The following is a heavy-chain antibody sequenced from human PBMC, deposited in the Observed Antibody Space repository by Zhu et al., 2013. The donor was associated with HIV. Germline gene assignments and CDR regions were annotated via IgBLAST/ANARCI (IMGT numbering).Heavy chain of an antibody. Sequence: QVQLVQSGAEVKKPGASVKVSCKASGYTFTSYYMHWVRQAPGQGLEWMGIINPSGGSTSYAQKFQGRVTMTRDTSTSTVYMELSSLRSEDTAVYYCARSGDTIFGVVIAPTYYYYGMDVWGQGTTVTVSS. CDR3: ARSGDTIFGVVIAPTYYYYGMDV. CDR1: GYTFTSYY. V-gene: IGHV1-46*01. D-gene: IGHD3-3*01. J-gene: IGHJ6*02. CDR2: INPSGGST.